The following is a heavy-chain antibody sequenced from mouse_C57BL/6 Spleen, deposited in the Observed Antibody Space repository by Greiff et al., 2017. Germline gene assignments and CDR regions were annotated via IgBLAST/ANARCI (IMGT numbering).Heavy chain of an antibody. CDR1: GYTFTDYE. D-gene: IGHD2-2*01. Sequence: QVQLQQSGAELVRPGASVTLSCKASGYTFTDYEMHWVKQTPVHGLEWIGAIDPETGGTAYNQKFKGKAILTADKSSSTAYMELRSLTSEDSAVYYCTRCGVTNFDYWGQGTTLTVSS. V-gene: IGHV1-15*01. CDR3: TRCGVTNFDY. CDR2: IDPETGGT. J-gene: IGHJ2*01.